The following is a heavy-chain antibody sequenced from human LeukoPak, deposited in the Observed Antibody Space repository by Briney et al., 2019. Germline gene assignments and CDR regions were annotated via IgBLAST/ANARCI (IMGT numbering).Heavy chain of an antibody. Sequence: SETLSLTGTVSGGSISSYYWSWIRQPAGKGLEWIGRIYTSGSTNYNPSLKSRVTMSVDTSKNQFSLKLSSVTAADTAVYYCARDSNYDSSGYYYVTSAFDIWGQGTMVTVSS. V-gene: IGHV4-4*07. CDR2: IYTSGST. D-gene: IGHD3-22*01. CDR1: GGSISSYY. CDR3: ARDSNYDSSGYYYVTSAFDI. J-gene: IGHJ3*02.